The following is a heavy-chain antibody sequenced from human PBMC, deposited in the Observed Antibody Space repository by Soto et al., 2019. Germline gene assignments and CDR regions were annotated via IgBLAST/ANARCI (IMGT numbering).Heavy chain of an antibody. CDR2: ISSSSSTI. V-gene: IGHV3-48*02. CDR1: GFTFSSYS. CDR3: ARVDCSSTSCYIDAYYYGMDV. J-gene: IGHJ6*02. Sequence: LRLSGAAAGFTFSSYSMNWVRQAPGKGLEWVSYISSSSSTIYYADSVKGRLTISRDNAKNSLYLQMNSLRDEDTAVYYCARVDCSSTSCYIDAYYYGMDVWGQGTTVTVSS. D-gene: IGHD2-2*02.